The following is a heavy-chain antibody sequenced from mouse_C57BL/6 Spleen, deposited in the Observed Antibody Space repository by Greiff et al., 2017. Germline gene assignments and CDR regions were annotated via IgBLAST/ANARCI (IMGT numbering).Heavy chain of an antibody. Sequence: ESGPGLVKPSQSLSLTCSVTGYSITSGYYWNWIRQFPGNKLEWMGYISYDGSNNYNPSLKNRISITRDTSKNQFFLKLNSVTTEDTATYYCAREYYRYFDVWGTGTTVTVSS. CDR1: GYSITSGYY. CDR2: ISYDGSN. V-gene: IGHV3-6*01. CDR3: AREYYRYFDV. J-gene: IGHJ1*03.